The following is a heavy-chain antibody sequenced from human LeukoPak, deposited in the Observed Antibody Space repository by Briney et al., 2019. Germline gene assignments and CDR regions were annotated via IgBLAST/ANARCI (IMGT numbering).Heavy chain of an antibody. J-gene: IGHJ4*02. V-gene: IGHV3-21*01. CDR2: ISSSSNNI. CDR3: ARERGYNYGYSDY. D-gene: IGHD5-18*01. Sequence: GGSLRLSCAASGFTFSSYSMNWVRQAPGKGLGWVSSISSSSNNIYYADSLKGRITISRDNAKNSLYLQMNSLRAEDTAVYYCARERGYNYGYSDYWGQGTLVTVSS. CDR1: GFTFSSYS.